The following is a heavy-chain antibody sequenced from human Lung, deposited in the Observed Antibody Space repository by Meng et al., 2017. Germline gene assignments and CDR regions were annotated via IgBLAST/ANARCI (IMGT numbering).Heavy chain of an antibody. CDR2: INHSGST. CDR3: ARGPTTMAHDFDY. V-gene: IGHV4-34*01. Sequence: QWQLQPWGARLLKPSETRVLPLVVSGASFSDYYWSWIRQPPGKGLEWIGEINHSGSTNYNPSLESRATISVDTSQNNLSLKLSSVTAADSAVYYCARGPTTMAHDFDYWGQGTLVTVSS. J-gene: IGHJ4*02. CDR1: GASFSDYY. D-gene: IGHD4-11*01.